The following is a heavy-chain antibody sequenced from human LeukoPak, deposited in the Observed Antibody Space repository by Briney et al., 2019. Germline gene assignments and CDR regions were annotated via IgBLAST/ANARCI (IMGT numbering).Heavy chain of an antibody. V-gene: IGHV3-53*01. CDR3: ASSLLSIAAAGTISY. D-gene: IGHD6-13*01. Sequence: GGSLRLSCAASGFTVSSNYISWVRQAPGKGLEWVSVIYSGGSTYYADSVKGRFTISRDNSKNTLYLQMNSLRAEDTAVYYCASSLLSIAAAGTISYWGQGTLVTVSS. CDR1: GFTVSSNY. CDR2: IYSGGST. J-gene: IGHJ4*02.